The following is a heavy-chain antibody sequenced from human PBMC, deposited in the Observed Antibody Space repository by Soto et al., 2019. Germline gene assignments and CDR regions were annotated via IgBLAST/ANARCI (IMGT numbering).Heavy chain of an antibody. D-gene: IGHD1-26*01. CDR1: GFTVSSNY. Sequence: EVQLVESGGGLVQPGGSLRLSCAASGFTVSSNYMRWVRQAPGKGLEWVSVIYSGGSTYYADSVKGRFTISRDNSKNTLYLQINSLRAEDTAVYYRARDGNSGYDYYYMDVWGRGTTVTV. J-gene: IGHJ6*03. CDR3: ARDGNSGYDYYYMDV. V-gene: IGHV3-66*01. CDR2: IYSGGST.